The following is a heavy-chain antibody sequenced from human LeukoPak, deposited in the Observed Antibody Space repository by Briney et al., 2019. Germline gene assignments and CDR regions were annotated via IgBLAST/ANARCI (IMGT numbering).Heavy chain of an antibody. CDR1: GFTFSSYA. J-gene: IGHJ4*02. CDR2: IKEDGTDK. Sequence: PGGSLRLSCAASGFTFSSYAMSWVRQAPGKGLEWVANIKEDGTDKNYVDSVKGRFTISRDNDKKSLYLQMNSLRAEDTAVYYCARGAEWRDYWGQGALVTVSS. V-gene: IGHV3-7*01. CDR3: ARGAEWRDY. D-gene: IGHD3-3*01.